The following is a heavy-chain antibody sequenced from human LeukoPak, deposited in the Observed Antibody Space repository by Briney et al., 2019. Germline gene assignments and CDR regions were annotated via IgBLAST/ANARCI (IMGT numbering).Heavy chain of an antibody. Sequence: GGSLRLSCAASGFPFSSYSMNWVRQTPGKGLEWVSSISSSSSYIFYADSVKGRFTMSRDNAKKSLFLQMNSLRAEDTAVYYCARDYGDYEPGRHHYYYYYMDVWGKGTTVTVSS. D-gene: IGHD4-17*01. CDR1: GFPFSSYS. V-gene: IGHV3-21*01. CDR3: ARDYGDYEPGRHHYYYYYMDV. CDR2: ISSSSSYI. J-gene: IGHJ6*03.